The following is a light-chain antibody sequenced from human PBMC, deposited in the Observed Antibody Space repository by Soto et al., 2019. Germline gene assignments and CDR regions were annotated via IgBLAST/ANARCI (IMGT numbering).Light chain of an antibody. CDR2: TYN. V-gene: IGLV1-44*01. CDR3: AAWDDSLNGVL. J-gene: IGLJ2*01. Sequence: QRALTQPPSASGTPGQGLPISCSGSGSNIGSNTVNWYQQLPGTAPKLLIYTYNQRPSGVPDRFSGSKSGTSATLAISGLHSEDEADYYCAAWDDSLNGVLFGGGTKVTVL. CDR1: GSNIGSNT.